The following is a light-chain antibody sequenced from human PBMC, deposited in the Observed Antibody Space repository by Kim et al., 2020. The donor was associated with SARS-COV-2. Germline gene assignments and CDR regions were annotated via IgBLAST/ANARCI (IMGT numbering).Light chain of an antibody. CDR2: DAS. Sequence: LAPGDRVSLPCRACRAVSRYLGWYQQKLGQAPRRIIYDASNRAAGVPARFSGSGSGTDFTLTISSLEPEDFAVYYCLQRNSWPRTFGRGTKVDIK. V-gene: IGKV3-11*01. CDR1: RAVSRY. J-gene: IGKJ1*01. CDR3: LQRNSWPRT.